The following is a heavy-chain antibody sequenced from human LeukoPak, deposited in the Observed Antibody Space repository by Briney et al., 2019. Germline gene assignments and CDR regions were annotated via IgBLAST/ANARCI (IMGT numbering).Heavy chain of an antibody. J-gene: IGHJ4*02. V-gene: IGHV3-64*01. Sequence: GGSLRLSCAASGFTFSSYAMHWVRQAPGKGLEYVSAISSNGGSTYYANSVKGRFTISRDNSKNTLYLQMGSLRAEDMAVYYCARSSGYYYGSGSYLFDYWGQGTLVTVSS. CDR3: ARSSGYYYGSGSYLFDY. D-gene: IGHD3-10*01. CDR1: GFTFSSYA. CDR2: ISSNGGST.